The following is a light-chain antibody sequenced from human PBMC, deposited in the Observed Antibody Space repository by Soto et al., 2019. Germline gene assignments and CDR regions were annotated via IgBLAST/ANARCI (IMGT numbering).Light chain of an antibody. Sequence: DIQMTQSPSSLSASVGDRVAITCRANQSVSNFLNWYQKKPGKAPQLLIYAASSLHSGGPSGFGGSGSGTEFTLTISSLRPADFATYYCQQTYSAPPTFGQGTKVEIK. CDR1: QSVSNF. V-gene: IGKV1-39*01. J-gene: IGKJ2*01. CDR2: AAS. CDR3: QQTYSAPPT.